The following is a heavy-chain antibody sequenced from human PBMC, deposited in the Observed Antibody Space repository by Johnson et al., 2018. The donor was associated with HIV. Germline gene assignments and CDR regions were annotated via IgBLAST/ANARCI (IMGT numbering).Heavy chain of an antibody. J-gene: IGHJ3*02. V-gene: IGHV3-15*01. CDR3: TTILQFLEWSIPDAFDI. D-gene: IGHD3-3*01. CDR2: GGTT. Sequence: GGTTDYVAPVKGRFTISRDDSKNTLYLQMNSLKTEDTAVYYCTTILQFLEWSIPDAFDIWGQGTMVTVSS.